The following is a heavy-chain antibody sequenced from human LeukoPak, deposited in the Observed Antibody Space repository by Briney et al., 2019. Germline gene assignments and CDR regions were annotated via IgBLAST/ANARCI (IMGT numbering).Heavy chain of an antibody. V-gene: IGHV3-30*18. D-gene: IGHD6-6*01. J-gene: IGHJ1*01. Sequence: GGSLRLSCAASGFTFSSYGMHWVRQAPGKGLEWVAVISYDGSNKYYADSVKGRFTVSRDNSKNTLYLQMNSLRAEDTAVYYCAKHSSSSWEYFQHWGQGTLVTVSS. CDR1: GFTFSSYG. CDR2: ISYDGSNK. CDR3: AKHSSSSWEYFQH.